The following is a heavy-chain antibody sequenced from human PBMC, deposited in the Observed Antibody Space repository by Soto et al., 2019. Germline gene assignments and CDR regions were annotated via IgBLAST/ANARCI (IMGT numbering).Heavy chain of an antibody. Sequence: QVQLVQSGAEVKKPGASVKVSCKASGYTFTSYGISWVRQAPGQGLEWMGWISAYNGNTNYAQKLQGIVTMSTDTSTSTAYMELRSLRSDDTAVYYCAREWPVQWEPPTYSFYYWGQGTLVTVSS. CDR2: ISAYNGNT. J-gene: IGHJ4*02. D-gene: IGHD1-26*01. CDR1: GYTFTSYG. V-gene: IGHV1-18*01. CDR3: AREWPVQWEPPTYSFYY.